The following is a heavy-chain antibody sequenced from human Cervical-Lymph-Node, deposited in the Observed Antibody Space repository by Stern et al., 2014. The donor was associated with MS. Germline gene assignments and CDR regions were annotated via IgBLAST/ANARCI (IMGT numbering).Heavy chain of an antibody. CDR3: GNHYDDY. CDR2: ISYDGSNK. V-gene: IGHV3-30*18. J-gene: IGHJ4*02. D-gene: IGHD3-22*01. CDR1: GFTFSSYG. Sequence: VQLVESGGGVVQPGRSLRLSCAASGFTFSSYGMHWVRQAPGKGLEWVAVISYDGSNKYYADSVKGRFTISRDNSKNTLYLQMNSLRAEDPAVYYCGNHYDDYWGQGTLVTVS.